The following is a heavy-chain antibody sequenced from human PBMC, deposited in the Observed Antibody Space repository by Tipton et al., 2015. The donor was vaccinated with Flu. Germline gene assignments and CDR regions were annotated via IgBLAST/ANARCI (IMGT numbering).Heavy chain of an antibody. J-gene: IGHJ4*02. CDR2: IYYSGST. CDR3: ARDIRQGRDGYNSSPGNYFDY. CDR1: GGSISGYY. V-gene: IGHV4-59*01. Sequence: LRLSCTVSGGSISGYYWSWIRQPPGKGLEWIGYIYYSGSTNYNPSLKSRVTISVDTSKNQFSLKLSSVTAADTAVYYCARDIRQGRDGYNSSPGNYFDYWGQGTLVTVSS. D-gene: IGHD5-24*01.